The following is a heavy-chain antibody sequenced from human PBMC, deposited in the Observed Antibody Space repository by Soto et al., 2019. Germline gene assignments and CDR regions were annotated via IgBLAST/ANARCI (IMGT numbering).Heavy chain of an antibody. CDR1: GYTFTSYD. CDR3: ARLPQIPYCSSTSCHRKDFDY. J-gene: IGHJ4*02. D-gene: IGHD2-2*01. CDR2: MNPNSGNT. V-gene: IGHV1-8*01. Sequence: ASVKVSCKASGYTFTSYDINWVRQATGQGLEWMGWMNPNSGNTGYAQKFQGRVTMTRKTSISTAYMELSSLRSEDTAVYYCARLPQIPYCSSTSCHRKDFDYWGQGTLVTVSS.